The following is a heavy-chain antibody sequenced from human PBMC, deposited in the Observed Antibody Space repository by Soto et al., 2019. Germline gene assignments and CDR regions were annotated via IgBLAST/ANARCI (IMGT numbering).Heavy chain of an antibody. J-gene: IGHJ4*02. CDR1: GGSISSYY. V-gene: IGHV4-59*08. CDR2: IYYSGST. CDR3: ARTYGDNGIGY. D-gene: IGHD2-8*01. Sequence: LSLTCTVSGGSISSYYWSWIRQPPGKGLEWIGYIYYSGSTNYNPSLKSRVTISVDTSKNQFSLKLSSVTAADTAVYYCARTYGDNGIGYWGQGTLVTVS.